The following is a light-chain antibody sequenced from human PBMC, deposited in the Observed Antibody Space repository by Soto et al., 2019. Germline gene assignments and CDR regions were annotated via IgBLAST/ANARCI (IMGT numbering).Light chain of an antibody. CDR3: CSYAGSARV. Sequence: QSVLTQPRSVSGSPGQSVTISCTGTSSDVGGYNYVSWYQQHPGKAPKLMIYDVSKRPSGVPDRFSGSKSGNTASLTISGLQAEDEADYYCCSYAGSARVFXGGTQMTVL. J-gene: IGLJ3*02. CDR2: DVS. V-gene: IGLV2-11*01. CDR1: SSDVGGYNY.